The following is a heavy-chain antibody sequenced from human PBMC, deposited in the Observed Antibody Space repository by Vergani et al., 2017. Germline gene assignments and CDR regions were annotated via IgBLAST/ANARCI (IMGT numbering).Heavy chain of an antibody. Sequence: QVQLQESGPGLVKPSETLSLTCTVSGGSISSYYWSWIRQPPGKGLEWIGKIYYSGSTNYNPSLKSRVTISVDTSKNQFSLKLSSVTAADTAVYYCARSSAVAGNWFDPWGQGTLVTVSS. J-gene: IGHJ5*02. D-gene: IGHD6-19*01. V-gene: IGHV4-59*01. CDR1: GGSISSYY. CDR3: ARSSAVAGNWFDP. CDR2: IYYSGST.